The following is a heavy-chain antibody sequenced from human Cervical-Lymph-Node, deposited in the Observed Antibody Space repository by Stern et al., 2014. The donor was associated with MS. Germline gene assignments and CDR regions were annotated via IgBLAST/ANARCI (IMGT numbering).Heavy chain of an antibody. CDR1: GFTFSHFA. CDR3: ARERGYCSVGRCHPYSFDY. CDR2: ISDDGAKE. D-gene: IGHD2-15*01. J-gene: IGHJ4*02. V-gene: IGHV3-30*04. Sequence: QVQLVQSGGGLVQPGRSLRLSCAPSGFTFSHFALHWVRPSPGKGLAWVAFISDDGAKEYYADSVKCRFTISRDNANNTRYRQMSSMRTEDTAMYFCARERGYCSVGRCHPYSFDYWAQGTLVTVSA.